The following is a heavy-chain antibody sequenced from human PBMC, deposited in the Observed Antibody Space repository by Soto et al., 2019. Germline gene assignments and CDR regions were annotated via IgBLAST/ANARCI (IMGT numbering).Heavy chain of an antibody. V-gene: IGHV1-69*12. J-gene: IGHJ6*02. D-gene: IGHD1-26*01. CDR2: IIPIFGTS. Sequence: QVQLVQSGAEVKKPGSSVKVSCKASGGTFDTHAISWVRQAPGQGLEWMGGIIPIFGTSDYAQKFQGRVTITADESTSTAYMDLRSLRSEDTAVYYCAVRDHDGIGGNYYYAMDVWGQGTTVTVSS. CDR3: AVRDHDGIGGNYYYAMDV. CDR1: GGTFDTHA.